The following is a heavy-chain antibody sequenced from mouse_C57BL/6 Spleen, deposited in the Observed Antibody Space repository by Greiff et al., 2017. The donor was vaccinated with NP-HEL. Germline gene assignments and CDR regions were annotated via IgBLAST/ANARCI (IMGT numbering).Heavy chain of an antibody. V-gene: IGHV1-72*01. CDR1: GYTFTSYW. Sequence: QVQLQQPGAELVKPGASVKLSCKASGYTFTSYWMHWVKQRPGRGLEWIGRIDPNSGGTKYNEKFKSKATLTVDKPSSTAYMQLSSLTSEDSAVYDCARYPFITTVVAPFDYWGQGTTLTVSS. CDR2: IDPNSGGT. D-gene: IGHD1-1*01. J-gene: IGHJ2*01. CDR3: ARYPFITTVVAPFDY.